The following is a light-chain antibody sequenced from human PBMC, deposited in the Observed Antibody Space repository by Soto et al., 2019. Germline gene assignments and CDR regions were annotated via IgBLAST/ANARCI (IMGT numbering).Light chain of an antibody. CDR2: AAS. Sequence: DIQMTQSPSSLSASVGDRVTITCRASQSISSYLNWYQQKPGKAPELLIYAASSLQSGVPSRFSGSGSGTDFTLTISSLQPEDFATYYCQQSHSTPRTFGQGTKVDIK. CDR1: QSISSY. V-gene: IGKV1-39*01. CDR3: QQSHSTPRT. J-gene: IGKJ1*01.